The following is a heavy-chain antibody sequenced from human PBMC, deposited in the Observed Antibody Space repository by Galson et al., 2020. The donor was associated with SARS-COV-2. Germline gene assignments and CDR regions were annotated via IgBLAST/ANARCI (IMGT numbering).Heavy chain of an antibody. CDR2: IWYDGSNK. CDR1: GFTFSSYG. Sequence: GGSLRLSCAASGFTFSSYGMHWVRQAPGKGLEWVAVIWYDGSNKYYADSVKGRFTISRDNSKNTLYLQMNSLRAEDTAVYYCAREGRFGELSQTFDDWGQGTLVTVSS. J-gene: IGHJ4*02. V-gene: IGHV3-33*01. D-gene: IGHD3-10*01. CDR3: AREGRFGELSQTFDD.